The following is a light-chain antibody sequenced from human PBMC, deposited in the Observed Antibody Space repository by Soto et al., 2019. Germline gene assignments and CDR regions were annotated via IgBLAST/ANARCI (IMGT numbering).Light chain of an antibody. V-gene: IGKV1-27*01. CDR2: AAS. CDR3: QRYNSDPPVT. Sequence: DIQMTQSPSSLSASVGDRVTITCRASQGISNYLAWYQQQPGKPPKLLMYAASTLHSGVPSRFSGSGSGTDFTLTISSLQPEDVATYYCQRYNSDPPVTFGPGTKVNL. CDR1: QGISNY. J-gene: IGKJ3*01.